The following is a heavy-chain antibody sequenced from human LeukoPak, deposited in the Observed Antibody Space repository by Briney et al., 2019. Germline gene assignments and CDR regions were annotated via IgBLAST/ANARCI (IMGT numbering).Heavy chain of an antibody. CDR1: GLTFSTYA. J-gene: IGHJ4*02. Sequence: GRSLRLSCAASGLTFSTYAMHWVRQAPGKGLEWVALISYDGSNKYYADSVKGRFTISRDNSKNTLYLQMNSLRAEDTAIYYCAKDRGGATIRGFDYWGQGTLVTVSS. CDR2: ISYDGSNK. CDR3: AKDRGGATIRGFDY. V-gene: IGHV3-30-3*01. D-gene: IGHD1-26*01.